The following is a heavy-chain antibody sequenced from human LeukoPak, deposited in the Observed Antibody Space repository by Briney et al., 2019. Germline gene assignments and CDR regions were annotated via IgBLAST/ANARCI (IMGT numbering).Heavy chain of an antibody. D-gene: IGHD6-13*01. CDR3: ATNAATGIIDY. J-gene: IGHJ4*02. Sequence: GGSLRLSCAASGFTFSSYEMNWVRQAPGKGLEWVSYISSSGSTIYYADSLKGRFTISRDNAKNSLYLQMNSLRAEDTAVYYCATNAATGIIDYWGQGILVTVSS. V-gene: IGHV3-48*03. CDR1: GFTFSSYE. CDR2: ISSSGSTI.